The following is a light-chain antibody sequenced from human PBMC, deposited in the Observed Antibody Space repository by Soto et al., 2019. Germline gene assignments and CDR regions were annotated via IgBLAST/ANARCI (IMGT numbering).Light chain of an antibody. CDR2: DVS. V-gene: IGLV2-14*01. CDR1: SSDVGGYNF. CDR3: SSYSSSGTPEV. Sequence: QSALTQPASVSGSPGQSITISCTGTSSDVGGYNFVSWYQQYPGKAPKLMIYDVSNRPSGVSNRFSGSKSGNTASLTISGLQADDEADYYCSSYSSSGTPEVFGTGTKVTVL. J-gene: IGLJ1*01.